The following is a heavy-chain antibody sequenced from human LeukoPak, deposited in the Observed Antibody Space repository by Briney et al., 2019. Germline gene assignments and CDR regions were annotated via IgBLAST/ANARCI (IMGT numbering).Heavy chain of an antibody. V-gene: IGHV1-46*01. J-gene: IGHJ4*02. CDR1: GYTFTTYY. Sequence: GASVKLSCKASGYTFTTYYMHWVRQAPGQGLVWMGLINPSGGCTRYAQKFQGRVTMTRDTSTSTVYMELSSLRSEDTAVYYCASGYKTVSVFDHWGQGTLVTVSS. CDR3: ASGYKTVSVFDH. D-gene: IGHD5-24*01. CDR2: INPSGGCT.